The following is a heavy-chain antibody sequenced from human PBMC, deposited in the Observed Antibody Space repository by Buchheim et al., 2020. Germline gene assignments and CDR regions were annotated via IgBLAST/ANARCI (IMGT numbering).Heavy chain of an antibody. CDR2: IYYSGST. V-gene: IGHV4-59*01. D-gene: IGHD6-13*01. CDR1: GGSISSYY. CDR3: ARGVAAAGITFDY. Sequence: QVQLQESGPGLVKPSETLSLTCTVSGGSISSYYWSWIRQPPGKGLEWIGYIYYSGSTNYNPSLKSRVTISVDTSKNQFSLKLSSVTAADTAVYYCARGVAAAGITFDYWAREP. J-gene: IGHJ4*02.